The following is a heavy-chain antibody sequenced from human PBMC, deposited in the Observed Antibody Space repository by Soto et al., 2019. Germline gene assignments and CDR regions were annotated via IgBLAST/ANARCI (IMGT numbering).Heavy chain of an antibody. CDR3: ASKGFYGWGPYGREV. CDR1: GYSFTSYW. D-gene: IGHD3-10*01. Sequence: PGESLKISCKGSGYSFTSYWIGWVRQMPGKGLEWMGIIYPGDSDTRYSPSFQGQVTISADKSISTAYLQWNSLKASDTAIYYWASKGFYGWGPYGREVWGQGPRVTVSS. J-gene: IGHJ6*02. V-gene: IGHV5-51*01. CDR2: IYPGDSDT.